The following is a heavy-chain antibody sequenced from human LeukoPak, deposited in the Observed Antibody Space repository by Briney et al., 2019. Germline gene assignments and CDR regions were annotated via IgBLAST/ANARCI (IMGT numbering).Heavy chain of an antibody. Sequence: GGSLRVSCAASGFTFSSYWMHWVRQAPGKGLVWVSRINRDGRSTTNADSVKGRFTISRDNAKNTLYLQMNSLRAEDAAVYYCAREGGYSSSGLDYWGQGTLLTVSS. V-gene: IGHV3-74*03. CDR1: GFTFSSYW. D-gene: IGHD6-6*01. CDR3: AREGGYSSSGLDY. J-gene: IGHJ4*02. CDR2: INRDGRST.